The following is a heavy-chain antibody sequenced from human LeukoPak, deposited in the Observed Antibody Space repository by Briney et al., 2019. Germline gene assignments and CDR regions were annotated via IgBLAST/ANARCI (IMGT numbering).Heavy chain of an antibody. V-gene: IGHV3-7*01. CDR2: ITQDGSEK. Sequence: PGGSLRLSCAASEFTFSSHQMSWVRQAPGKGLEWVAKITQDGSEKYYMDSVKGRFIISRDNGKNSLYLQMNSLGVEDTAVYYCARDWRQDNAFDLWGQGTMVTVSS. CDR1: EFTFSSHQ. D-gene: IGHD2-15*01. CDR3: ARDWRQDNAFDL. J-gene: IGHJ3*01.